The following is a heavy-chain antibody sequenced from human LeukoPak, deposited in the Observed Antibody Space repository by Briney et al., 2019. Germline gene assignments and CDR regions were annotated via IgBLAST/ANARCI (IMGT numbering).Heavy chain of an antibody. CDR1: CYTFTSYG. J-gene: IGHJ5*02. Sequence: ASVKFSCTASCYTFTSYGINWVRQAAGQGLEWMGCISEYNKRNYAQKFQGRVTMTTDTSTSTAYMELRNLRSDDTAVYYCARVSAPPDYGDYVSENWFDPWGQGTLVTVSS. D-gene: IGHD4-17*01. V-gene: IGHV1-18*01. CDR2: ISEYNKR. CDR3: ARVSAPPDYGDYVSENWFDP.